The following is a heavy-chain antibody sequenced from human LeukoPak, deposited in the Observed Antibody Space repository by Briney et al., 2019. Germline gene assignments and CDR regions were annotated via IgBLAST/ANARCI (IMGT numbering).Heavy chain of an antibody. V-gene: IGHV4-59*01. J-gene: IGHJ4*02. D-gene: IGHD6-19*01. Sequence: SETLSLTCTVSGGSISSFYWTWIRQAPGKGLEWIGYIHSSGQTNYHPSLQDRVTMSVDRPKHQFSLKLTSVTAADTAVYYCAKSIVAVADSYYFDYWGQGTLVTVSS. CDR3: AKSIVAVADSYYFDY. CDR1: GGSISSFY. CDR2: IHSSGQT.